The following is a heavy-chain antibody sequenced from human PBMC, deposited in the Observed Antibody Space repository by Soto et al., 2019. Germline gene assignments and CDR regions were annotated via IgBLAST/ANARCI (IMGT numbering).Heavy chain of an antibody. V-gene: IGHV4-4*02. CDR2: IYHSGST. Sequence: SETPSLSCAVSKCSVFSSNWGSWVRQPPGKGLEWIGEIYHSGSTNYSPSLKSRVTISIDKSKIQFSLKLTSVTAADTAVYYCARVPYYYGSGNYYSWGQGTLVTVSS. D-gene: IGHD3-10*01. J-gene: IGHJ4*02. CDR3: ARVPYYYGSGNYYS. CDR1: KCSVFSSNW.